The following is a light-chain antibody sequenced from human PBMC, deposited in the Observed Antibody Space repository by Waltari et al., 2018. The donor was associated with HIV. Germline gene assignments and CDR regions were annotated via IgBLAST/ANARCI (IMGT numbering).Light chain of an antibody. J-gene: IGKJ3*01. Sequence: EIVLTQSPATLSLSPGARATLSCRASQSVSSYLAWYQQKPGQAPRLLIYDASNRATGIPARFSGSGSGTDFTLTISSLEPEDFAVYYCQQRSNWLPFTFGPGTKVDIK. CDR3: QQRSNWLPFT. V-gene: IGKV3-11*01. CDR2: DAS. CDR1: QSVSSY.